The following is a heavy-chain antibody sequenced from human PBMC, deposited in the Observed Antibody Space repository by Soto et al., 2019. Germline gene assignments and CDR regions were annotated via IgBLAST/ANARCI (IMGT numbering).Heavy chain of an antibody. CDR1: AFTFSSYS. J-gene: IGHJ6*02. CDR3: ASDTNTICGVVVGLYYYGMDV. D-gene: IGHD3-3*01. CDR2: ISSSSSTI. V-gene: IGHV3-48*02. Sequence: GGSMRPSCVAYAFTFSSYSMNWVRQAPGKGLEWVSSISSSSSTIYYADSVKCRFTISRNNAKNSLYLQMNSLRDKDTAVYYCASDTNTICGVVVGLYYYGMDVWGQGTTVTVSS.